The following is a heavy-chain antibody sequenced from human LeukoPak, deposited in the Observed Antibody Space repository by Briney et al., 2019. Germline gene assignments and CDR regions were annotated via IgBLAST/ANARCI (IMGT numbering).Heavy chain of an antibody. V-gene: IGHV4-4*07. CDR1: GGSISSYY. J-gene: IGHJ5*02. CDR2: IYTSGST. CDR3: ARDVAAAGTIGFDP. Sequence: PSETLSLTCTVSGGSISSYYWSWIRQPAGKGLEWIGRIYTSGSTNYNPSLKSRVTMSVDTSKNQFSLELSSVTAADTAVYYCARDVAAAGTIGFDPWGQGTLVTVSS. D-gene: IGHD6-13*01.